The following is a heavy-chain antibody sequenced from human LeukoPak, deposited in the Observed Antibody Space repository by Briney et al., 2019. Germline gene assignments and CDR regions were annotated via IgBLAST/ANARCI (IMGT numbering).Heavy chain of an antibody. Sequence: SETLSLTCTVSGGSISSYYWSWIRQPPGKGLEWIGYIYYSGSTNYNPSLKSRVTISVDTSKNQFSLKLSSVTAADTAVYYCAARYGSGCYYRWGQGTLVTVSS. V-gene: IGHV4-59*01. J-gene: IGHJ4*02. CDR2: IYYSGST. CDR1: GGSISSYY. D-gene: IGHD3-10*01. CDR3: AARYGSGCYYR.